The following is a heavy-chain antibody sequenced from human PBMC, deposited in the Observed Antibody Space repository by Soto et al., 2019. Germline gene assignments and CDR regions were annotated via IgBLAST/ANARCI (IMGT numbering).Heavy chain of an antibody. CDR1: GGSISSSSYY. CDR3: ANSKDSSDAFDI. Sequence: SETLSLTCTVAGGSISSSSYYWGWIRQPPGKGLEWIGSIYYSGSTYYNPSLKSRVTISVDRSKNQFSLKLSSVTAADTAVYYCANSKDSSDAFDIWGQGTMVTVSS. CDR2: IYYSGST. J-gene: IGHJ3*02. V-gene: IGHV4-39*07. D-gene: IGHD3-22*01.